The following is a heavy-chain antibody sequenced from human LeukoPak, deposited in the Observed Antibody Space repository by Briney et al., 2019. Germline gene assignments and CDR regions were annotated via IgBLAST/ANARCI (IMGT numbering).Heavy chain of an antibody. CDR2: INHSGST. V-gene: IGHV4-34*01. Sequence: PSETLSLTCAVYGGSFSGYYWSWIRQPPGKGLEWIGEINHSGSTNYNPSLKSRVTISVDTSKNQYSLKLSSVTAADTAVYYCARHPYRIVGATRGRYFDYWGQGTLVTVSS. D-gene: IGHD1-26*01. J-gene: IGHJ4*02. CDR3: ARHPYRIVGATRGRYFDY. CDR1: GGSFSGYY.